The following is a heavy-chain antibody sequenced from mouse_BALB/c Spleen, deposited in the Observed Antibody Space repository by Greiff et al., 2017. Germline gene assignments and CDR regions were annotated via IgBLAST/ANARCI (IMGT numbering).Heavy chain of an antibody. J-gene: IGHJ2*01. Sequence: EVHLVESGGGLVQPGGSRKLSCAASGFTFSSFGMHWVRQAPEKGLEWVAYISSGSSTIYYADTVKGRFTISRDNPKNTLFLQMTSLRSEDTAMYYCARGYRYDEGYYFDYWGQGTTLTVSS. CDR1: GFTFSSFG. D-gene: IGHD2-14*01. V-gene: IGHV5-17*02. CDR3: ARGYRYDEGYYFDY. CDR2: ISSGSSTI.